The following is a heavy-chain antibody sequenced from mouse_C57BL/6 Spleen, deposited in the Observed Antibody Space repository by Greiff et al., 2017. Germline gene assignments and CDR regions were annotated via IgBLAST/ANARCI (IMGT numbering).Heavy chain of an antibody. V-gene: IGHV15-2*01. J-gene: IGHJ1*03. CDR3: ARHDYGSSYLGYFEV. Sequence: QVQLQQSGSELRSPGSSVKLSCKDFDSEVFPIAYMSWVRQKPGHGFEWIGGILPSIGRTIYGEKFEDKATLDADTLSNTAYLELNSLTSEDSAIYYCARHDYGSSYLGYFEVWGTGTTVTVSS. D-gene: IGHD1-1*01. CDR2: ILPSIGRT. CDR1: DSEVFPIAY.